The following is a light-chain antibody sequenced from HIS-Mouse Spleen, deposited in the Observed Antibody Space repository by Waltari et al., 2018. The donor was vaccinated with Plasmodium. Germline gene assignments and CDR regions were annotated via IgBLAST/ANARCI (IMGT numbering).Light chain of an antibody. Sequence: SYELTQPPSVSVSPGQTARITCSGAALPKKYAYWYQQKSGQAPVLVIYEASKRPSGIPERYSGSSSGTRATLTISGAQVEDEADYYCYSTDSSGNHRVFGGGTKLTVL. J-gene: IGLJ3*02. CDR1: ALPKKY. V-gene: IGLV3-10*01. CDR2: EAS. CDR3: YSTDSSGNHRV.